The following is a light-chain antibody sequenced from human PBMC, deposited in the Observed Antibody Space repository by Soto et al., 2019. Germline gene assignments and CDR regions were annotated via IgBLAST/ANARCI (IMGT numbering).Light chain of an antibody. V-gene: IGKV3-15*01. CDR3: QQYNNWPPWT. CDR1: QSIGSN. Sequence: EIVMTQSPATLSVSPGERATLSCRASQSIGSNLAWYQQKPGQAPRLRIYAASIRATDFPARFSGSGSGTEFNLTISGLQSDDCAVYFCQQYNNWPPWTFGHGTKVEIK. J-gene: IGKJ1*01. CDR2: AAS.